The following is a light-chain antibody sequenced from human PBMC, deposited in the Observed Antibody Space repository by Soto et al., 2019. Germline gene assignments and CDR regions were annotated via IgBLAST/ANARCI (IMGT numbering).Light chain of an antibody. CDR2: EVS. V-gene: IGLV2-14*01. CDR1: SSDVGGYNY. Sequence: QSALTRPASVSGSPGQSITISCTGTSSDVGGYNYVSWYQQHPGKAPKLMIYEVSNRPSGVSNRFSGSKSGNTASLTISGLQAEDEADYYSSSYTSSSTLFGTGTKVTVL. CDR3: SSYTSSSTL. J-gene: IGLJ1*01.